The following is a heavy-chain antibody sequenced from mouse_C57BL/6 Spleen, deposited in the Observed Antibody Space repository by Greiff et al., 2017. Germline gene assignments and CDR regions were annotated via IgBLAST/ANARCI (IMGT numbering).Heavy chain of an antibody. V-gene: IGHV2-3*01. CDR3: AGYDYDGARFAY. D-gene: IGHD2-4*01. CDR1: GFSLNSYG. CDR2: IWGDGSP. Sequence: VQLQQSGPGLVAPSQSLSITCTVSGFSLNSYGVSWVRQPPGKGLEWLGVIWGDGSPNYHSALISRLGISTDNSKSQVFLQLNSLQTADTATYYCAGYDYDGARFAYWGQGTLVTVSA. J-gene: IGHJ3*01.